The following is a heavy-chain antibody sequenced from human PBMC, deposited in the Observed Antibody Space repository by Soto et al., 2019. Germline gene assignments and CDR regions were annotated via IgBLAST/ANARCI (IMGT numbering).Heavy chain of an antibody. CDR1: GFTFSSYS. V-gene: IGHV3-21*01. Sequence: EVQLVESGGGLVKPGGSLRLSCAASGFTFSSYSMNWVRQAPGKGLEWVSSISSSSSYIYYADSVKGRFTISRDNAKNSLYLQMNSLRAEDTAVYYCARAVPLGYCSGGSCYSDAFDLWGQGTMVTVSS. CDR3: ARAVPLGYCSGGSCYSDAFDL. CDR2: ISSSSSYI. J-gene: IGHJ3*01. D-gene: IGHD2-15*01.